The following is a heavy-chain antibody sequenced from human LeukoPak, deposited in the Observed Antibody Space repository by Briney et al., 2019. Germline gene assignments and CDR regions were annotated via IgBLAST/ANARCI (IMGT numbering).Heavy chain of an antibody. CDR3: AKEGYSGSYPSYFDY. D-gene: IGHD1-26*01. CDR1: GFTFSSYA. J-gene: IGHJ4*02. V-gene: IGHV3-23*01. Sequence: GGSLRLSCAASGFTFSSYAMSWVRQAPGKGLEWVSAISGSGGSTYYADSVKGRFTISRDNSKNTLYLHMNSLRAEDTAVYYCAKEGYSGSYPSYFDYWGQGTLVTVSS. CDR2: ISGSGGST.